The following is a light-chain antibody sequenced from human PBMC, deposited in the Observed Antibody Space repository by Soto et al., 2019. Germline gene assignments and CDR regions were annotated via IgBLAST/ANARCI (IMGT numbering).Light chain of an antibody. CDR2: GAS. J-gene: IGKJ1*01. CDR1: QSLSNNY. V-gene: IGKV3-20*01. Sequence: EIVLTHSPGTLSLSPGERATLSCRASQSLSNNYLAWYQQKPGQAPRLLIYGASSRATGIPDRFSGSGSGTDFTLTISRLEPEDFAVYYCQQYGSSPWTFGQGTKVDIK. CDR3: QQYGSSPWT.